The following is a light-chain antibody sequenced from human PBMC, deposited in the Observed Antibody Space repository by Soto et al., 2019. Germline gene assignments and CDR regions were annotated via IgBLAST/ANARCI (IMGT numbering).Light chain of an antibody. CDR2: KAS. Sequence: EIRVSQSPSTLSASIGDRVTITCRASQTITNLLAWFQQKPGKAPEILIYKASSLQSGVPSRFSGSGSGTEFTLTISSLQPDDSATYYCLQYYDYRTFGQGTKVDIK. CDR3: LQYYDYRT. CDR1: QTITNL. J-gene: IGKJ1*01. V-gene: IGKV1-5*03.